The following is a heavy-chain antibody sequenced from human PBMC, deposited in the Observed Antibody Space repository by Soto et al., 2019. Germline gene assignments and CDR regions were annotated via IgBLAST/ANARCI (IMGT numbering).Heavy chain of an antibody. CDR3: ARVDYGGNPSAEYFQH. CDR2: IYYSGST. CDR1: GGSISSYY. V-gene: IGHV4-59*01. Sequence: PSETLSLTCTVSGGSISSYYWSWIRQPPGKGLEWIGYIYYSGSTNYNPSLKSRVTISVDTSKNQFSLKLSSVTAADTAVYYCARVDYGGNPSAEYFQHWGQGTLVTVSS. J-gene: IGHJ1*01. D-gene: IGHD4-17*01.